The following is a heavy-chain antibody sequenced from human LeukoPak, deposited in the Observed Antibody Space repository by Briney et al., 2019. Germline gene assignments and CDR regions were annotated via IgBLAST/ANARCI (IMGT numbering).Heavy chain of an antibody. J-gene: IGHJ5*02. V-gene: IGHV1-24*01. CDR2: FDPEDGET. CDR3: ATAAPRAWWFDP. CDR1: GYTLTELS. Sequence: ASVKVSCKVSGYTLTELSMHWVRQAPGKGLEWMGGFDPEDGETIYAQKFQGRVTMTEDTSTDTAYMELNSLRSEDTAVYYCATAAPRAWWFDPWGQGTLVTVSS.